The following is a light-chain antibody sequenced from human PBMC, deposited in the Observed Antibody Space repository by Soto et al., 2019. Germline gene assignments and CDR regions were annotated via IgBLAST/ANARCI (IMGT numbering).Light chain of an antibody. CDR2: GAC. CDR1: QSININ. CDR3: PQYDNWPIT. J-gene: IGKJ5*01. Sequence: EIGMTQSPATLSVSPGERATLSYRASQSININLAWYQQKPGQAPRLLIYGACTRATGLPARFSGSGSGTEFTLIISSLQSEDSAVYYCPQYDNWPITFGQGTRLEI. V-gene: IGKV3-15*01.